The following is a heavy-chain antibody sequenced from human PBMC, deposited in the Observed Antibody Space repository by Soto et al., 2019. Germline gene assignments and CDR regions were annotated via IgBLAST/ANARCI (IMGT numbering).Heavy chain of an antibody. J-gene: IGHJ4*02. CDR2: ISYDGSNK. CDR1: GFTFSSYA. V-gene: IGHV3-30-3*01. CDR3: SIAYEGDYFDY. Sequence: QVQLVESGGGVVQPGRSLRLSCAASGFTFSSYAMHWVRQAPGKGLEWVAVISYDGSNKYYADSVKGRFTISRDNSKNSLYLQMNSLRAEQTAVYYCSIAYEGDYFDYWGQGILVTVSS. D-gene: IGHD3-16*01.